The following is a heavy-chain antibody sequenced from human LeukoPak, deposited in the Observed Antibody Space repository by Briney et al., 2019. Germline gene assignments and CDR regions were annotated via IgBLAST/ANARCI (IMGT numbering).Heavy chain of an antibody. CDR1: GFSLSTSGVG. D-gene: IGHD5-18*01. CDR2: IYWDDDK. V-gene: IGHV2-5*02. J-gene: IGHJ5*02. CDR3: AFRRPNTAVVPNWFDP. Sequence: SGPTLVNPTQTLTLTCTFSGFSLSTSGVGVGWIRQPPGKALEWLALIYWDDDKRYSPSLKSRLTITKDTSKNQVVLTMTNMDPVDTATYYCAFRRPNTAVVPNWFDPWGQGTLVTVSS.